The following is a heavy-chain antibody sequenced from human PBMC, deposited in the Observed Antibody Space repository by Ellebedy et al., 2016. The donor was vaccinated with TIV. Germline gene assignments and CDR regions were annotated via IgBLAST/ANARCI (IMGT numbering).Heavy chain of an antibody. Sequence: SGPTLVXPTQTLTLTCTFSGFSLSTSGVGVGWIRQPPGKALEWLALIYWNDDKRYSPSLKSRLTITKDTSKNQVVLTMTNMDPVDTATYYCAHLRIAAAGLIYYYYYMDVWGKGTTVTVSS. D-gene: IGHD6-13*01. CDR3: AHLRIAAAGLIYYYYYMDV. J-gene: IGHJ6*03. CDR2: IYWNDDK. V-gene: IGHV2-5*01. CDR1: GFSLSTSGVG.